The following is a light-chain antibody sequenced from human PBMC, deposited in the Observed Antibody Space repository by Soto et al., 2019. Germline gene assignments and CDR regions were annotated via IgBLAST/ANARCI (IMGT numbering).Light chain of an antibody. CDR3: GAWDDSLNGVV. V-gene: IGLV1-44*01. J-gene: IGLJ2*01. CDR1: SSNIGGNT. Sequence: QSVLTQPPSASGTPGQRVTISCSGSSSNIGGNTVKWYQQLPGTAPKLLIYTNNHRRSWVAARCSGSKSGGSASLAISGRQSEDEDDYYCGAWDDSLNGVVFGGGTKLTVL. CDR2: TNN.